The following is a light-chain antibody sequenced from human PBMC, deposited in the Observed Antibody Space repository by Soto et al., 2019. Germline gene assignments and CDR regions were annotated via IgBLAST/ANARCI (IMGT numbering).Light chain of an antibody. CDR2: GAS. Sequence: DIQMTQSPSSLSAYVGDNVIITCRASQIINTFLNWYQQIPGKAPKLLIYGASNLQGGVPSRFTGSGSGTDFTLSINSLRPEDSATYYCQQSFNAPVTFGGGTKVDI. CDR3: QQSFNAPVT. V-gene: IGKV1-39*01. CDR1: QIINTF. J-gene: IGKJ4*01.